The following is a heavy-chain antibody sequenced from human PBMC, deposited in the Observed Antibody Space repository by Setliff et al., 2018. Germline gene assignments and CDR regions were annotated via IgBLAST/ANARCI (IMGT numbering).Heavy chain of an antibody. CDR1: GGSISSGSYY. V-gene: IGHV4-61*09. CDR2: IYTSGST. D-gene: IGHD3-16*02. J-gene: IGHJ4*02. CDR3: ARGRYDYVWGSYHLWDY. Sequence: SETLSLTCTVSGGSISSGSYYWSWIRQPAGKGLEWIGHIYTSGSTNYNPSLKSRVTISVDTSKNQFSLKLGSVTAADTAVYYCARGRYDYVWGSYHLWDYWGQGTLVT.